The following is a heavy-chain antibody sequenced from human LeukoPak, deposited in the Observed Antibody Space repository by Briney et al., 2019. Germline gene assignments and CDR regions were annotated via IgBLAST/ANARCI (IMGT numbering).Heavy chain of an antibody. CDR3: ARGLSSTSSLSLIGSYYMDV. J-gene: IGHJ6*03. D-gene: IGHD2-2*01. CDR1: GFTFSDYY. V-gene: IGHV3-11*01. CDR2: ISSSGSTI. Sequence: GGSLRLSCAASGFTFSDYYMSWIRQAPGKGLEWVSYISSSGSTIYYADSVKGRFTISRDNAKNSLYLQMNSLRAEDTAVYYCARGLSSTSSLSLIGSYYMDVWGKGTTVTISS.